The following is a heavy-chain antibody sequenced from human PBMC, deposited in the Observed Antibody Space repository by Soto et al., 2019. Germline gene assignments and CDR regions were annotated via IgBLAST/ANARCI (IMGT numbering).Heavy chain of an antibody. CDR2: ISYDGSNK. Sequence: PGGSLRLSCAASGFTFSSYAMHWVRQAPGKGLEWVAVISYDGSNKYYADSVKGRFTISRDNSKNTLYLQMNSLRAEDTAVYYCARERVVVTKGYYYYYGMDVWGQGTTVTVYS. J-gene: IGHJ6*02. V-gene: IGHV3-30-3*01. D-gene: IGHD2-15*01. CDR3: ARERVVVTKGYYYYYGMDV. CDR1: GFTFSSYA.